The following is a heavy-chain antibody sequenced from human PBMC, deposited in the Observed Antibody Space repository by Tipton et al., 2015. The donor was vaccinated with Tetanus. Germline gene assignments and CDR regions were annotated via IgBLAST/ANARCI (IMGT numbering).Heavy chain of an antibody. CDR1: GVSISNSSHY. D-gene: IGHD2-2*01. J-gene: IGHJ3*02. V-gene: IGHV4-39*02. CDR3: ARDIYSNTRAFDI. CDR2: FYYGGST. Sequence: TLSLTCTVSGVSISNSSHYWGWIRQSPGKGLEWIGSFYYGGSTYYNPSLESRVTISVDTSKNEFSLKLTSVTAADTSLYFCARDIYSNTRAFDIGGQGTMVTVSS.